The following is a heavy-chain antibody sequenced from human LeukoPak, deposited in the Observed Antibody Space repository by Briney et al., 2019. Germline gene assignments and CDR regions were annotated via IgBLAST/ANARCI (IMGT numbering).Heavy chain of an antibody. D-gene: IGHD2-2*01. CDR1: GYTFTGYY. V-gene: IGHV1-2*02. CDR2: INPNSGGT. Sequence: GASVKVSCKASGYTFTGYYMHWVRQAPGQGLEWMGWINPNSGGTNYAQKFQGRVTMTRDTSISTAYMELSRLRSDDTAVYYCAKLGYCSSTSCYEDYWGQGTLVTVSS. J-gene: IGHJ4*02. CDR3: AKLGYCSSTSCYEDY.